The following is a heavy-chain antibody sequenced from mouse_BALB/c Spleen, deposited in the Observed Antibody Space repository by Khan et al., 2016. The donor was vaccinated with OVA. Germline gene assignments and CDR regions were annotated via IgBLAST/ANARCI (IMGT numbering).Heavy chain of an antibody. CDR2: IYPFNGDT. D-gene: IGHD2-14*01. Sequence: EVQLQESSPELVKPGASVKMSCKASGYTFTSYVMHWVKQKPGQGLEWVGDIYPFNGDTKYNEKFKGKATLTSDKSSSTAYMELSSLTSEDSAAYFCAKDYWSDVYFDYWGRGTTLAVAA. J-gene: IGHJ2*01. V-gene: IGHV1S136*01. CDR3: AKDYWSDVYFDY. CDR1: GYTFTSYV.